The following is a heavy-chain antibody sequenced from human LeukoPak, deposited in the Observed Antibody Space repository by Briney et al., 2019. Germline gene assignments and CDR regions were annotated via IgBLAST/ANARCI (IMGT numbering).Heavy chain of an antibody. CDR1: GFTFSSYA. CDR3: ARERCTNGVCYTRFDYYYGMDV. V-gene: IGHV3-30-3*01. D-gene: IGHD2-8*01. Sequence: GRSLRLSCAASGFTFSSYAMHWVRQAPGKGLEWVAVISYDGSNKYYADSVKGRFTISRDNSKNTLYLQMNSLRAEDTAVYYCARERCTNGVCYTRFDYYYGMDVWGQGTTVTVSS. CDR2: ISYDGSNK. J-gene: IGHJ6*02.